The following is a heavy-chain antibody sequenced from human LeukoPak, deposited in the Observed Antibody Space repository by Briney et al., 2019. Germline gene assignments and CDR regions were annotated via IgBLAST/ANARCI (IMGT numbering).Heavy chain of an antibody. CDR2: IKSKTDGGTT. D-gene: IGHD6-13*01. CDR3: ATEGRGIAAAVFDY. CDR1: GFTFSSYS. Sequence: GGSLRLSCAASGFTFSSYSMNWVRQAPGKGLEWVGRIKSKTDGGTTDYAAPVKGRFTISRDDSKNTLYVQMNSLKTEDTAVYYCATEGRGIAAAVFDYWGQGTLVTVSS. V-gene: IGHV3-15*01. J-gene: IGHJ4*02.